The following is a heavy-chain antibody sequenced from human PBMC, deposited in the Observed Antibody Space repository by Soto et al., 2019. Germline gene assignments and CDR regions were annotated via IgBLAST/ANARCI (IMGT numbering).Heavy chain of an antibody. Sequence: SETLSLTCAVSGGSISIGDYYWSWIRQHPGKGLEWIGYIYYSGSTYYNPSLKSRVTISLDASKNQFSLKLNSVTAADTAVYYCARIRVRGVLILKDAFDIWGQGTMVTVSS. D-gene: IGHD3-10*02. J-gene: IGHJ3*02. CDR3: ARIRVRGVLILKDAFDI. CDR2: IYYSGST. CDR1: GGSISIGDYY. V-gene: IGHV4-31*11.